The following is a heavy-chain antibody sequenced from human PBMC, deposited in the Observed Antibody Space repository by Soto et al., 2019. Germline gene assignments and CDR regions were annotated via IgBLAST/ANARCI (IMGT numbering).Heavy chain of an antibody. V-gene: IGHV4-4*07. CDR2: IYTSGST. J-gene: IGHJ6*02. CDR1: GGSISSYY. Sequence: SETLSLTCTVSGGSISSYYWSWIRQPAGKGLEWIGRIYTSGSTNYNPSLKSRVTISIDTSKNQFSLKLRSVTAADTAVYYCARDGGQLSMDVWGQGTTVTVSS. CDR3: ARDGGQLSMDV. D-gene: IGHD2-15*01.